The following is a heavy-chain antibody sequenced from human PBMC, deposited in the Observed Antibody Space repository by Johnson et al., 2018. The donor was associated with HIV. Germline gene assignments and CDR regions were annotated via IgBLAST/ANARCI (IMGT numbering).Heavy chain of an antibody. Sequence: VQLVESGGGVVQPGGSLRLSCAASGFTFSSYGMHWVRQAPGKGLEWVAFIRYDGSNKYYADSVKGRFTISIDNSKNKLYLQMNSLRAEDTAVYYCAKDPSYYYDSSGYTQENDAFDIWGQGTMVTVSS. V-gene: IGHV3-30*02. J-gene: IGHJ3*02. CDR2: IRYDGSNK. CDR1: GFTFSSYG. CDR3: AKDPSYYYDSSGYTQENDAFDI. D-gene: IGHD3-22*01.